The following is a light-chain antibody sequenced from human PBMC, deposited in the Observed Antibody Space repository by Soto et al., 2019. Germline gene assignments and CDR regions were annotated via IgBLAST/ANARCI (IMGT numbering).Light chain of an antibody. Sequence: AIRMTQSPSSLSASTGDRVTITCRASQVISSYLDWYQQKPGKAPKLLIYAASTLQSGVPSRFSGSGSGTDFTLTISCLQSEDFATYYCQQYYSYPQTFGQGTKVEIK. V-gene: IGKV1-8*01. CDR1: QVISSY. J-gene: IGKJ1*01. CDR3: QQYYSYPQT. CDR2: AAS.